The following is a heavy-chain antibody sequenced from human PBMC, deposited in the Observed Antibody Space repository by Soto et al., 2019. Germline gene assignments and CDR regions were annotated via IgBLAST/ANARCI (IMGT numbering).Heavy chain of an antibody. V-gene: IGHV1-2*04. J-gene: IGHJ4*02. CDR3: ARWLQPEYYFDY. CDR2: INPNSGGT. CDR1: GYTFTGYY. Sequence: ASVKVSCKASGYTFTGYYMHWVRQAPGQGLGWMGWINPNSGGTNYAQKFQGWVTMTRDTSISTAYMELSRLRSDDTAVYYCARWLQPEYYFDYWGQGTLVTVSS. D-gene: IGHD1-1*01.